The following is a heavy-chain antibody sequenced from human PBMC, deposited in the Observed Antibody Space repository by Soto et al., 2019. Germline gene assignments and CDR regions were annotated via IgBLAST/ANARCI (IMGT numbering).Heavy chain of an antibody. Sequence: SETLSLTCTVSGGSISSSSYYWGWIRQPPGEGLEWIGSIYYSGSTYYNPSLKSRVTISVDTSKNQFSLKLSPVTAADTAVYYCARLADDTYPYYVEYWGQGTLVTVS. D-gene: IGHD3-9*01. CDR2: IYYSGST. CDR3: ARLADDTYPYYVEY. CDR1: GGSISSSSYY. J-gene: IGHJ4*02. V-gene: IGHV4-39*01.